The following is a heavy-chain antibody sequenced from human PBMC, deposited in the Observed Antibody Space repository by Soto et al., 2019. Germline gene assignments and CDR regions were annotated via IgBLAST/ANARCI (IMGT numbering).Heavy chain of an antibody. CDR3: ARDSGWMGYYYYGMDV. J-gene: IGHJ6*02. CDR1: GFTFSDYY. V-gene: IGHV3-11*01. Sequence: HGESLKISCAASGFTFSDYYMSWIRQAPGKGLEWVSYISSSGSTIYYADSVKGRFTISRDNAKNSLYLQMNSLRAEDTAVYYCARDSGWMGYYYYGMDVWGQGTTVTVSS. D-gene: IGHD6-19*01. CDR2: ISSSGSTI.